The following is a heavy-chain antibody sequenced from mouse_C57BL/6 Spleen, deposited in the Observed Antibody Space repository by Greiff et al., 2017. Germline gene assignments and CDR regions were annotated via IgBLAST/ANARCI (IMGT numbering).Heavy chain of an antibody. CDR1: GYAFSSYW. CDR2: IYPGDGDT. Sequence: VQLQQSGAELVKPGASVKISCKASGYAFSSYWMNWVKQRPGKGLEWIGQIYPGDGDTNYNGKFKGKATLTADKSSSTAYMQLSSLTSEDSAVYFCARGNWDRPYYFDYWGQGTTLTVSS. V-gene: IGHV1-80*01. J-gene: IGHJ2*01. CDR3: ARGNWDRPYYFDY. D-gene: IGHD4-1*01.